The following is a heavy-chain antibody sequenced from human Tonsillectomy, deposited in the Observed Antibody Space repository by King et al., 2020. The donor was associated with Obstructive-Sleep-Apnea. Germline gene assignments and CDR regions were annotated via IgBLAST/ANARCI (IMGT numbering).Heavy chain of an antibody. Sequence: VQLQQWGAGLLKPSETLSLTCAVYGGSFSGYYWSWIRQPPGKGLEWIGEINHSGSTIYNPSLKSRVTISLDTSKNQFSLKLSSVTAADTAVYYCARGEDNGYPFYFDYWGQGTLVAVSS. D-gene: IGHD5-12*01. CDR2: INHSGST. CDR3: ARGEDNGYPFYFDY. J-gene: IGHJ4*02. V-gene: IGHV4-34*01. CDR1: GGSFSGYY.